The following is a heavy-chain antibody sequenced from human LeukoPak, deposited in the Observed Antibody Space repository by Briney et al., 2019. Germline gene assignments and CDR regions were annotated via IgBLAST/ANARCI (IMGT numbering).Heavy chain of an antibody. D-gene: IGHD3/OR15-3a*01. CDR3: ARGGLVFHY. CDR1: GFTFSSYE. J-gene: IGHJ4*02. V-gene: IGHV3-48*03. CDR2: ISSSGITM. Sequence: GGSLRLSCAASGFTFSSYEMNWVRQAPGKGLEWVSYISSSGITMYYADSVKGRFTTSRDNAKNSLYLQMNSLRAEDTAVYYCARGGLVFHYWGQGTLVTVSS.